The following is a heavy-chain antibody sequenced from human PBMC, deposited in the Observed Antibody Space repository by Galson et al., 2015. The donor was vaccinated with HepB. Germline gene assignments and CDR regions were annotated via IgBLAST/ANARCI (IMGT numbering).Heavy chain of an antibody. D-gene: IGHD6-19*01. CDR3: AREGKVAVAEYLYYGMDV. J-gene: IGHJ6*02. V-gene: IGHV1-69*04. Sequence: SVKVSCKASGGTFNNYAISWVRQAPGQGLEWMGRIIPVLGSANYAQKFQGRVTITADKSTSTAYMELSSLRSDDTAVYYCAREGKVAVAEYLYYGMDVWGQGTTVTVSS. CDR1: GGTFNNYA. CDR2: IIPVLGSA.